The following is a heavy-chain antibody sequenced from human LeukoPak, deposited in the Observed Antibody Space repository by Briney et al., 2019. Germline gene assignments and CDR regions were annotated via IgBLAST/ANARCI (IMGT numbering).Heavy chain of an antibody. Sequence: GGSLRLSCAASGFTFSSYAMSWVRQAPGKGLEWVSDISGSGGGSYYADSVKGRFTIARDNSKDTLYLQMNSLRAEDTAVYFCAKHLSGYGSGYYSEFFQHWGQGTLVTVSS. CDR3: AKHLSGYGSGYYSEFFQH. CDR2: ISGSGGGS. CDR1: GFTFSSYA. V-gene: IGHV3-23*01. J-gene: IGHJ1*01. D-gene: IGHD3-10*01.